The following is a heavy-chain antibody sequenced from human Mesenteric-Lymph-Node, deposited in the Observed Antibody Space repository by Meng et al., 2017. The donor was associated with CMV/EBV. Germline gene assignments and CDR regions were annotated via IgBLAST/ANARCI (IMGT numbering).Heavy chain of an antibody. V-gene: IGHV3-21*01. CDR2: ISSSSTYI. CDR3: ARDRDRGDAFDF. D-gene: IGHD1-14*01. J-gene: IGHJ3*01. Sequence: GGSLRLSCASSGFTFSGYSMNWVRQAPGKGLEWVSSISSSSTYIYYADSVTGRFTISRDNAKDSLYLQMSSLRAEDTAVYYCARDRDRGDAFDFWGQGTMVTVSS. CDR1: GFTFSGYS.